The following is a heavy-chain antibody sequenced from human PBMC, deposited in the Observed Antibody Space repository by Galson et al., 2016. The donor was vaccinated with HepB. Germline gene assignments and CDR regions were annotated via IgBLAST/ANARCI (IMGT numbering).Heavy chain of an antibody. Sequence: PALVKPTQTLTLTCTVSGQSLQDSKVGVGWIRQPPGKAPEWLGIIYWDGDRRYSPSLKNRISIAQDMSKNEVVLTLANVEPGDTGTYYCARRLDSSGEPCFDYWGQGILVTVAS. J-gene: IGHJ4*02. V-gene: IGHV2-5*02. CDR2: IYWDGDR. D-gene: IGHD1-26*01. CDR1: GQSLQDSKVG. CDR3: ARRLDSSGEPCFDY.